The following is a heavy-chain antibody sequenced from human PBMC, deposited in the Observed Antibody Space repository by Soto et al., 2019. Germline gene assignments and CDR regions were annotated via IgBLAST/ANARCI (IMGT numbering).Heavy chain of an antibody. Sequence: GGSLRLSCAASGFTFSSYIMNWVRQAPGKGLEWVSYISSSSSTIYYADSVKGRFTISRDNAKNSLYLQMNSLRDEDTAVYYCARDTEAVAGIYYYYYGMDVWGQGTTVTVYS. J-gene: IGHJ6*02. CDR2: ISSSSSTI. V-gene: IGHV3-48*02. CDR3: ARDTEAVAGIYYYYYGMDV. D-gene: IGHD6-19*01. CDR1: GFTFSSYI.